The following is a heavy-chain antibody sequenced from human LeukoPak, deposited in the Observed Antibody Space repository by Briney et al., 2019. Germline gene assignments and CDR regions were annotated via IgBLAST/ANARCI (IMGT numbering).Heavy chain of an antibody. D-gene: IGHD3-22*01. CDR1: GASISSGGFF. Sequence: TSETLSLTCTVSGASISSGGFFWSWIRQHPGKGLEWIGYIYYSGSTYYNPSLKSRVTISVDTSKNQFSLKLSSVTAADTAVYYCARAPYYYDSSTGGVGYYFDYWGQGTLVTVSS. V-gene: IGHV4-31*03. CDR2: IYYSGST. J-gene: IGHJ4*02. CDR3: ARAPYYYDSSTGGVGYYFDY.